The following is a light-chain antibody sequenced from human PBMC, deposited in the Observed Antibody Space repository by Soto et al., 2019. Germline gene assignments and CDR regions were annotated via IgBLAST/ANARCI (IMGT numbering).Light chain of an antibody. CDR2: GAS. Sequence: DIQMTQSPSSLSASIGDRITITCRASQSISTFLAWYQQKPGKAPKLLISGASNLRSGVPSRFSGGGSGTDFTLTISSLQPEDFGTYYCQQTSSAPIIFGQGTRLEIK. J-gene: IGKJ5*01. CDR3: QQTSSAPII. V-gene: IGKV1-39*01. CDR1: QSISTF.